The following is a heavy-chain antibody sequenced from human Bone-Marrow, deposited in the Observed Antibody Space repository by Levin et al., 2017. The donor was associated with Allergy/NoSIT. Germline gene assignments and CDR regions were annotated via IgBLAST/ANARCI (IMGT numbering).Heavy chain of an antibody. V-gene: IGHV3-73*01. D-gene: IGHD4-11*01. CDR3: LRYADDYTTGGY. Sequence: TGGSLRLSCAASGFTFSGSAMHWVRQASGKGLEWVGRVRSRTNNYATEYAASVKGRFTISRDDSANTAYLQMTGLKTEDTAVYYCLRYADDYTTGGYWGQGALVTVSS. CDR1: GFTFSGSA. CDR2: VRSRTNNYAT. J-gene: IGHJ4*02.